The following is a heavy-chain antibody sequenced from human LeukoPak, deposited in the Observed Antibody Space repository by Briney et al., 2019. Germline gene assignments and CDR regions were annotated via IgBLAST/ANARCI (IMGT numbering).Heavy chain of an antibody. V-gene: IGHV3-66*01. D-gene: IGHD3-22*01. CDR2: IYSGGST. Sequence: GGSLRLSCAASGFTVSSNYMSWVRQAPRKGLEWVSVIYSGGSTYYADSVKGRFTISRDNSRNTLYLQMNSLRAEDTAVYYCARKKYYYDSSGYYLWGQGTLVTVSS. CDR1: GFTVSSNY. CDR3: ARKKYYYDSSGYYL. J-gene: IGHJ4*02.